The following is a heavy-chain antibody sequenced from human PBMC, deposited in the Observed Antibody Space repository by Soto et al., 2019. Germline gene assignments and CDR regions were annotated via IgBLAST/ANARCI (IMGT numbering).Heavy chain of an antibody. J-gene: IGHJ4*02. V-gene: IGHV6-1*01. CDR1: GDSVSSNSAA. CDR3: ARDPHSSWIFDY. CDR2: TYYRSRWYN. D-gene: IGHD6-13*01. Sequence: PSQTLSLTCAISGDSVSSNSAAWNWIRQSPSRGLEWLGRTYYRSRWYNDYAVSVKSRITVNPDTSKNQFSLHLNSVTPEDTAVYYCARDPHSSWIFDYWGQGTLVTSPQ.